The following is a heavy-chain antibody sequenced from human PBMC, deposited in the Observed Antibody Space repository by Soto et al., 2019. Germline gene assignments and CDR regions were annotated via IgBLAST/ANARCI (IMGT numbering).Heavy chain of an antibody. D-gene: IGHD3-10*02. CDR2: ISYDGSNK. Sequence: QVQLVESGGGVVQPGRSLRLSCAASGFTFSSYGMHWVRQAPGKGLEWVAVISYDGSNKYYADSVKGRFTISRDNSKNPLKLQMNSVRAEDTAVYYCAKVAHCSGSTNYYYYGMDVWGQGTTVTVSS. CDR3: AKVAHCSGSTNYYYYGMDV. CDR1: GFTFSSYG. J-gene: IGHJ6*02. V-gene: IGHV3-30*18.